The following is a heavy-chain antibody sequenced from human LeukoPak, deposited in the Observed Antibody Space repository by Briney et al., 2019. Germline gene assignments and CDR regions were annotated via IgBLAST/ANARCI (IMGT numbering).Heavy chain of an antibody. J-gene: IGHJ5*02. CDR3: AKDYSSSLTNWFDP. D-gene: IGHD6-6*01. CDR1: GFTFSSYA. Sequence: GGSLRLSCAASGFTFSSYAMSWVRQAPGKGLEWVSGISGGGGSTYYADSVKGRFTISRDNSKNTLYLQMDSLRAEDTAVYYCAKDYSSSLTNWFDPWGQGTLVTVSS. CDR2: ISGGGGST. V-gene: IGHV3-23*01.